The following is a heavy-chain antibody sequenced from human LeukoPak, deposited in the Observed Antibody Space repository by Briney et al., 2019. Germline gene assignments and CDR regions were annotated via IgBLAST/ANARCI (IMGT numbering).Heavy chain of an antibody. CDR3: VRRLTWNYDPDAFDI. V-gene: IGHV5-51*01. J-gene: IGHJ3*02. CDR2: TFPADSNT. D-gene: IGHD1-7*01. CDR1: GYTFSTHW. Sequence: GESLKISCRTSGYTFSTHWIGWVRQMPGKGLDWMGITFPADSNTKYSPSFEGQVTISADRSTRTAYLQWSSLKASDTAIYYCVRRLTWNYDPDAFDIWGLGTMVTVSS.